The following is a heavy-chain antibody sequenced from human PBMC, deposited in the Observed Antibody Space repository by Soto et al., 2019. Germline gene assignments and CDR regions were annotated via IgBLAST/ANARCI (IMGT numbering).Heavy chain of an antibody. CDR1: GYTFTSYY. J-gene: IGHJ3*02. Sequence: ASVKVSCKASGYTFTSYYMHWVRQAPGQGLEWMGIINPSGGSTSYAQKFQGRVTMTRDTSTSTVYMELSSLRSEDTAVYYCATDSSSDAFDIWGQGTMVTVSS. V-gene: IGHV1-46*01. D-gene: IGHD6-6*01. CDR3: ATDSSSDAFDI. CDR2: INPSGGST.